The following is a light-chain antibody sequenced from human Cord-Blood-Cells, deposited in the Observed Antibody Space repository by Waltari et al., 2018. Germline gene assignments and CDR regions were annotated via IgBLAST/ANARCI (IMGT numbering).Light chain of an antibody. CDR1: QCVSSSY. V-gene: IGKV3-20*01. CDR3: QQSGA. Sequence: ELLLTQSPGTLSLSPGERATLYFRASQCVSSSYLNWYQQKPGQAPTLLIDGASSRATGIPDRFSVRGCGADFALTISRLEREDFAVYYCQQSGAFGQGTKVEI. CDR2: GAS. J-gene: IGKJ1*01.